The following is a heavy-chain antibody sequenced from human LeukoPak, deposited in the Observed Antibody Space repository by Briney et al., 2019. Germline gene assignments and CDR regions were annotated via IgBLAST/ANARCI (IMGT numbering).Heavy chain of an antibody. V-gene: IGHV4-4*07. CDR3: AREPHPYYYDSSGFVGY. D-gene: IGHD3-22*01. CDR1: GGSISSYY. CDR2: IYNSGST. J-gene: IGHJ4*02. Sequence: SETLSLTCTVSGGSISSYYWSWIRQPAGKGLEWIGRIYNSGSTTYNPSLKSRVTISVDTSKNQFSLKLSSVTAADTAVYYCAREPHPYYYDSSGFVGYWGQGTLVTVSS.